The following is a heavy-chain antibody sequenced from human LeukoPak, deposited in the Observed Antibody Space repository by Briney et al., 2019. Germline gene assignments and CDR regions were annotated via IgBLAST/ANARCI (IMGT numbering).Heavy chain of an antibody. CDR2: IYSGGST. D-gene: IGHD5-18*01. CDR1: GFTVSSNY. Sequence: GGSLRLSCAASGFTVSSNYMSWVRQAPGEGLEWVSVIYSGGSTYYADSVKGRFTISRDNSKNTLYLQMNSLRAEDTAVYYCARGRQDSYGLPVSDYWGQGTLVTVSS. J-gene: IGHJ4*02. CDR3: ARGRQDSYGLPVSDY. V-gene: IGHV3-53*01.